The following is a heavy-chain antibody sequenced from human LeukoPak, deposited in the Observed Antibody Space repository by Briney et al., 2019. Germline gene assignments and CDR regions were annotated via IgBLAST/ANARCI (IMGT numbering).Heavy chain of an antibody. CDR1: GVSISSYY. CDR3: ARDAVEAAAVYFDY. J-gene: IGHJ4*02. Sequence: PSETLSLTCTVSGVSISSYYWSWIRQPPGKRLEWIGYIYYSGSTSYNPSLTSRVTISVDTSRNQFSLKLSSVTAADTAVYYCARDAVEAAAVYFDYWGQGTLVTVSS. CDR2: IYYSGST. D-gene: IGHD6-13*01. V-gene: IGHV4-59*01.